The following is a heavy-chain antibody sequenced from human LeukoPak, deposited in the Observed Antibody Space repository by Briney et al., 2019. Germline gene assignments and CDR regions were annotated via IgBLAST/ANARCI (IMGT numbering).Heavy chain of an antibody. Sequence: SVKVSCKASGYTFTTYFMHWVRQAPGQGLEWMGGISHIFGSANYAQKFQGRVTITADESTTTAYMELSSLRSEDTAMYYCASRLMVEMSTYFDYWGQGTLVTVSS. CDR1: GYTFTTYF. CDR2: ISHIFGSA. V-gene: IGHV1-69*13. CDR3: ASRLMVEMSTYFDY. J-gene: IGHJ4*02. D-gene: IGHD5-24*01.